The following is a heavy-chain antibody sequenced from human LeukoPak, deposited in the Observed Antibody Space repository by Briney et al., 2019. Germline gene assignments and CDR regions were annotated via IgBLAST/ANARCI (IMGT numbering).Heavy chain of an antibody. Sequence: GGSLRLSCAASGFTFSNFGMNWVRQAPGKGLEWVSTISSVSSYIYYADSVKGRFTISRDNSKNTAYLQINSLKTEDTAVYYCTRHNRFENWFDPWGQGTLVTVSS. CDR2: ISSVSSYI. CDR3: TRHNRFENWFDP. V-gene: IGHV3-21*04. D-gene: IGHD1-14*01. J-gene: IGHJ5*02. CDR1: GFTFSNFG.